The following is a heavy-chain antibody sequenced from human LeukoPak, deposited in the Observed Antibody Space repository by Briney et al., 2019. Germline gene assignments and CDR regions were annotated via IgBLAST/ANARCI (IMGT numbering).Heavy chain of an antibody. J-gene: IGHJ6*02. CDR3: AGRRRSSTSLYYYYGMDV. CDR1: GGAISRYY. CDR2: IYYSGST. Sequence: SETLSLTCTVSGGAISRYYWSWIRQPPGKGLEWIGDIYYSGSTNYNPSLKSRLPISVDTSNNHFSLKLSSLTAADTAVYYCAGRRRSSTSLYYYYGMDVWGQGTTVTVSS. V-gene: IGHV4-59*08. D-gene: IGHD2-2*01.